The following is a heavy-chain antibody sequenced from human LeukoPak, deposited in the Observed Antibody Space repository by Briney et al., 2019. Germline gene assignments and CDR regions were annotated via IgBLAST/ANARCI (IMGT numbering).Heavy chain of an antibody. V-gene: IGHV3-21*01. Sequence: PGKSLRLSCAASGFTFGGYPIHWVRQAPGKGLEWVSSISSSSSYIYYADSVKGRFTISRDNAKNSLYLQMNSLRAEDTAVYYCARGQYGMDVWGQGTTVTVSS. CDR2: ISSSSSYI. CDR1: GFTFGGYP. J-gene: IGHJ6*02. CDR3: ARGQYGMDV.